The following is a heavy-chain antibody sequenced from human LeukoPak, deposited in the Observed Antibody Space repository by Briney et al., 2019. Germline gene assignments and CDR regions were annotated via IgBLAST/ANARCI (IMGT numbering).Heavy chain of an antibody. CDR3: ARHGTLGSTTYPLDY. J-gene: IGHJ4*02. D-gene: IGHD1-26*01. V-gene: IGHV4-59*08. CDR1: GGSISSYY. Sequence: PSETLSLTCTVSGGSISSYYWSWIRQAQGKGLEWIGNIYYSGSTNYNPSLKSRVTVSVDTSKNQFSLKLSSVTAADTAVYYCARHGTLGSTTYPLDYWGQGTLVTVSS. CDR2: IYYSGST.